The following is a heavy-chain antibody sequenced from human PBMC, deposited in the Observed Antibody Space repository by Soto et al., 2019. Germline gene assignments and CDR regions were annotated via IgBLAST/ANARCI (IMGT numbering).Heavy chain of an antibody. CDR3: ARDNGDDGARAFDI. CDR2: IWYDGSDK. V-gene: IGHV3-33*08. J-gene: IGHJ3*02. D-gene: IGHD4-17*01. Sequence: GGSLRLSCAASGFTFSSYAMSWVRQAPGKGLEWVAVIWYDGSDKYYADSVKGRFAISRDNSKDILYLQMNSLRAEDTAVFYCARDNGDDGARAFDIWGQGTMVTVSS. CDR1: GFTFSSYA.